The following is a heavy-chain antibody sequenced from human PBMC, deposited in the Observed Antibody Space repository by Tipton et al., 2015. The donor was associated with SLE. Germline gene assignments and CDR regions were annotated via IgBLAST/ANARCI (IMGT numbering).Heavy chain of an antibody. V-gene: IGHV3-23*01. CDR1: GFTFNSYA. J-gene: IGHJ6*02. Sequence: SLRLSCAASGFTFNSYAMAWVRQAPGKGLEWVSSVTSGGSTHYADSVKGRFTISRDNAKNSLYLQMNSLRAEDTAVYYCAREQRGYDSDYYYYGMDVWGQGTTVTVSS. CDR2: VTSGGST. D-gene: IGHD5-12*01. CDR3: AREQRGYDSDYYYYGMDV.